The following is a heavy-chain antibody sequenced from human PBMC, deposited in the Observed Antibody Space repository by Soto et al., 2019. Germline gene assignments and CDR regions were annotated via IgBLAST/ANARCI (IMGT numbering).Heavy chain of an antibody. D-gene: IGHD5-18*01. CDR2: VSSTSGYI. V-gene: IGHV3-21*01. CDR3: ARANVDTSVVNEYYFDY. Sequence: GGSLRLSCAVFGFTFSNYKMSWVRQAPGKGLEWVSSVSSTSGYIYYGDSVKGRFTISRDNAKNSLYLQMNSLRAEDTAVYYCARANVDTSVVNEYYFDYWGQGTLVTVSS. J-gene: IGHJ4*02. CDR1: GFTFSNYK.